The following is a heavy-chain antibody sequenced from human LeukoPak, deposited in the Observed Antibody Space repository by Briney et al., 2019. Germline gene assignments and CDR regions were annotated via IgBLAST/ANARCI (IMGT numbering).Heavy chain of an antibody. CDR3: TTGYSYGFFDY. J-gene: IGHJ4*02. V-gene: IGHV3-15*01. D-gene: IGHD5-18*01. CDR2: IKSKTDGGTT. Sequence: GGSLRLSCAASGFTFSNAWMSWVRQAPGKGLEWVGRIKSKTDGGTTDYAAPVKGRFTISRDDSKNTLYLQMSSLKTEDTAVYYCTTGYSYGFFDYWGQGTLVTVSS. CDR1: GFTFSNAW.